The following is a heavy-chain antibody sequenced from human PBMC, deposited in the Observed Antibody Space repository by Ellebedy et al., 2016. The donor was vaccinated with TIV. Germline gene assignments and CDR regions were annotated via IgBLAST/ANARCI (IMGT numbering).Heavy chain of an antibody. CDR1: GGTISSTNYY. CDR3: ASSPSGYEIPY. J-gene: IGHJ4*02. V-gene: IGHV4-39*07. Sequence: SETLSLXXNVSGGTISSTNYYWGWIRQSPDKGLEWIGSIYPSGSTYYNPSLKSRLTISLDTTKNQFSLRLDSVTAADTAVYYCASSPSGYEIPYWGQGTLVTVSS. D-gene: IGHD5-12*01. CDR2: IYPSGST.